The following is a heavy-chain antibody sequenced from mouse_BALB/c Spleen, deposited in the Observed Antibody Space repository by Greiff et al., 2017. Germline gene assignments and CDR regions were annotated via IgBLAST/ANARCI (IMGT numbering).Heavy chain of an antibody. CDR1: GYTFTSYW. J-gene: IGHJ3*01. CDR2: IYPGSGST. D-gene: IGHD2-2*01. Sequence: LLQPGSELVRPGASVKLSCKASGYTFTSYWMHWVKQRPGQGLEWIGNIYPGSGSTNYDEKFKSKATLTVDTSSSTAYMQLSSLTSEDSAVYYCIYGSFAYWGQGTLVTVSA. CDR3: IYGSFAY. V-gene: IGHV1S22*01.